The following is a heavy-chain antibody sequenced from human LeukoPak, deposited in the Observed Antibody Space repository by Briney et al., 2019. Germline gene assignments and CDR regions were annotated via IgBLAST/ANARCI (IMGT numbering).Heavy chain of an antibody. Sequence: GGSLRLSCVASGFDFSTYAISWVRQAPGKGLEWVSGIGGGDTHYADSVKGRFTISRDNSRNTVELQMSSLQAEDTAVYYCAKDGQSFNSMWDYLDSWGRGTLVTVSS. CDR3: AKDGQSFNSMWDYLDS. CDR1: GFDFSTYA. CDR2: IGGGDT. D-gene: IGHD1-26*01. V-gene: IGHV3-23*01. J-gene: IGHJ4*01.